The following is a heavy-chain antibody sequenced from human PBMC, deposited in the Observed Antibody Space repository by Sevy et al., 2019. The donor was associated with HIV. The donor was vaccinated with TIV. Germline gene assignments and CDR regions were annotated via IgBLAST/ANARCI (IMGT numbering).Heavy chain of an antibody. D-gene: IGHD3-22*01. CDR3: ARDLPGDSRMDV. CDR2: ISSSGTTI. V-gene: IGHV3-48*03. Sequence: GGSLRLSCAASGFSFSSYEMNWVRQAPGKGLEWFSYISSSGTTIYYADSVKGRFTVSRDNAKNSLYLQMNSLRGEDTSVYYCARDLPGDSRMDVWGQGTTVTVPS. J-gene: IGHJ6*02. CDR1: GFSFSSYE.